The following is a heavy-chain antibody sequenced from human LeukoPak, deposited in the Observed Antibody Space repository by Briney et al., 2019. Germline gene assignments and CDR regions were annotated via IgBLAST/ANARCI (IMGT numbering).Heavy chain of an antibody. CDR3: ARDTCSSTSCPFDY. J-gene: IGHJ4*02. V-gene: IGHV4-4*02. Sequence: PSETLSLTCAVSGGSISSSNWWIWVRQPPGKGLEWIGEIYHSGTTNYNPSLKSRVTISVDKSKNQFSLKLSSVTAADTAVYYCARDTCSSTSCPFDYWGQGTLVTVSS. CDR1: GGSISSSNW. D-gene: IGHD2-2*01. CDR2: IYHSGTT.